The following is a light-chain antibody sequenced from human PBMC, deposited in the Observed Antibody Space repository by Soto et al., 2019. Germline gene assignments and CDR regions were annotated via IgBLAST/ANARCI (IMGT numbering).Light chain of an antibody. CDR1: YSNIGSNF. CDR2: DNS. Sequence: QSVLTQPPSASAAAGQKVTISCSGSYSNIGSNFVSWYQHFPGSAPRLLIYDNSQRPSGIPDRFSGSKSGSSATLGITGLQTGDEADYYCGTWDSSLSVVLFGGGTKLTVL. V-gene: IGLV1-51*01. J-gene: IGLJ2*01. CDR3: GTWDSSLSVVL.